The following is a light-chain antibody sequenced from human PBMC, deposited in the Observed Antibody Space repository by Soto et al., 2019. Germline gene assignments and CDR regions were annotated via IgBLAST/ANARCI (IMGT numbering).Light chain of an antibody. V-gene: IGKV3D-20*01. CDR3: QQYGSSPIT. CDR1: QSVGSTF. Sequence: EIVLTQSPATLSLSPGERATLSCGASQSVGSTFLAWYQQKPGLAPRLLIYDASYRAIGIPDRFSGSGSGTEFTLTVSRLEPEDFAVYYCQQYGSSPITFGQGTRLEIK. CDR2: DAS. J-gene: IGKJ5*01.